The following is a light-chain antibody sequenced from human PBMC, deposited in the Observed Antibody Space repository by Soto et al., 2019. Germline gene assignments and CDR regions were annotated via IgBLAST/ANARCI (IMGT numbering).Light chain of an antibody. CDR2: LNSDGSH. Sequence: QLVLTQSPSASASLGASVKLTCTLSSGHSSYAIAWHQQQPEKGPRYLMKLNSDGSHSKGDGLPDRFSGSSSGAARYLIISRLQSEDEADYYCQTWGTGIHVFGTGTKVTVL. CDR3: QTWGTGIHV. V-gene: IGLV4-69*01. CDR1: SGHSSYA. J-gene: IGLJ1*01.